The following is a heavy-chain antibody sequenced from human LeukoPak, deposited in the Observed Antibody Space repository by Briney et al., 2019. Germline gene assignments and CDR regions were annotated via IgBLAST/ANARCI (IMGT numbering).Heavy chain of an antibody. Sequence: SETLSLTCAVSGGSISTRYYYWGWIRQPPGKGLEWIGTIHDSGSTYYSPSLKSQVTITVDTSNNQFSLKLSSVTAGDTAVYYCASLYFYGSGSFPNYWGQGILVTVST. CDR2: IHDSGST. V-gene: IGHV4-39*01. D-gene: IGHD3-10*01. J-gene: IGHJ4*02. CDR3: ASLYFYGSGSFPNY. CDR1: GGSISTRYYY.